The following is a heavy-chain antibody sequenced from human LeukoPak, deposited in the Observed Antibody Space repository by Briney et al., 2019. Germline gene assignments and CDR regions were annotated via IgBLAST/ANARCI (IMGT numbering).Heavy chain of an antibody. J-gene: IGHJ4*02. CDR2: ISSSSSTI. CDR3: ARPRLYSGSYQGY. D-gene: IGHD1-26*01. V-gene: IGHV3-48*04. CDR1: GFTFSSYS. Sequence: PGGSLRLSCAASGFTFSSYSMNWVRQAPGKGLEWVSYISSSSSTIYYADSVKGRFTISRDNAKNSLYLQMNSLRAEDRAVYYCARPRLYSGSYQGYWGQGTLVTVSS.